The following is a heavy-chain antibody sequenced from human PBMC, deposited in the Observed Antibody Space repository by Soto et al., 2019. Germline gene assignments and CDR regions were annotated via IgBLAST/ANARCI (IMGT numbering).Heavy chain of an antibody. CDR3: ARQIYDSDTGPNFQYYFDS. CDR1: GYSFAGYW. D-gene: IGHD3-22*01. J-gene: IGHJ4*02. CDR2: IDPSDSQT. V-gene: IGHV5-10-1*01. Sequence: GESLKIYWKGSGYSFAGYWITWVRQKPGKGLEWMGRIDPSDSQTYYSPSFRGHVTISATKSITTVFLQWSSLRASDTAMYYCARQIYDSDTGPNFQYYFDSWGQGTPVTVSS.